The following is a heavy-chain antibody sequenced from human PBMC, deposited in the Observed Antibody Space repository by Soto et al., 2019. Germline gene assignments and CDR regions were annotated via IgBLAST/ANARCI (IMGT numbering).Heavy chain of an antibody. CDR1: GGSISSSSYY. Sequence: QLQLQESGPGLVKPSETLSLTCTVSGGSISSSSYYWGWIRQPPGKGLEWIGSIYYRGSTYYNPSLKSRVTISVDTSKNQFSLKLSSVTAADTAVYYCARMATIRTFDYWGQGTLVTVSS. D-gene: IGHD5-12*01. V-gene: IGHV4-39*01. J-gene: IGHJ4*02. CDR2: IYYRGST. CDR3: ARMATIRTFDY.